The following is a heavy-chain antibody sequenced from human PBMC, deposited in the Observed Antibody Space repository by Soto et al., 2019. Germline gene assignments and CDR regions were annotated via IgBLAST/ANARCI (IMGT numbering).Heavy chain of an antibody. Sequence: QVQLQESGPGLVKPSQTLALTCTVSGGSISSGGYYWSWIRQHPGKGLGWTGYIYYSGSTYYNPSLKSRVTISVDTSKNQFSLKLSSVTAADTAVYYCAREARITIFGVVIRVFDYWGQGTLVTVSS. D-gene: IGHD3-3*01. CDR3: AREARITIFGVVIRVFDY. CDR2: IYYSGST. CDR1: GGSISSGGYY. J-gene: IGHJ4*02. V-gene: IGHV4-31*03.